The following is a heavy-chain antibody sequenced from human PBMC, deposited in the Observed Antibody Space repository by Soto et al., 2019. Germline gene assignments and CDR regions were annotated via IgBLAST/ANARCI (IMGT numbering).Heavy chain of an antibody. CDR3: AAGEASSRNLAPYYLDF. D-gene: IGHD6-13*01. Sequence: PSETLSLTCTVSGGSMRNSFWTWMRQPPGKGLEWIGYIHYSGTTSFFPSYNPSLRSRVTISEDTSKNQFSLKLLSVTTADTAVYFCAAGEASSRNLAPYYLDFWGRGTLVTVSS. CDR1: GGSMRNSF. CDR2: IHYSGTT. J-gene: IGHJ4*02. V-gene: IGHV4-59*01.